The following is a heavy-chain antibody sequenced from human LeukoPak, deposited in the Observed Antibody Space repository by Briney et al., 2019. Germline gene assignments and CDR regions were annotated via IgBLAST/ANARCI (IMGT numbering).Heavy chain of an antibody. Sequence: PGESLKISCQASGYSFSNNWIGWVRQMPGKGLQWMGIINPHDFTTKYSPSFQGQVTISVDKSINIAYLQWSSLTASDTAMYYCARLPAASAMRGDYWGQGTLVTVSS. CDR2: INPHDFTT. CDR3: ARLPAASAMRGDY. D-gene: IGHD2-2*01. J-gene: IGHJ4*02. CDR1: GYSFSNNW. V-gene: IGHV5-51*01.